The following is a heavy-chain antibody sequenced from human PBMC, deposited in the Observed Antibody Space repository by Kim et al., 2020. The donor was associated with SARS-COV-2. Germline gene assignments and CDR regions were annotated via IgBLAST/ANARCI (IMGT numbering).Heavy chain of an antibody. CDR2: T. CDR3: AKDPRGYSSYY. V-gene: IGHV3-23*01. D-gene: IGHD5-18*01. Sequence: TYTAHSVKGRFTISRDNSKNTLYLQMNSLRAEDTAVYYCAKDPRGYSSYYWGQGTLVTVSS. J-gene: IGHJ4*02.